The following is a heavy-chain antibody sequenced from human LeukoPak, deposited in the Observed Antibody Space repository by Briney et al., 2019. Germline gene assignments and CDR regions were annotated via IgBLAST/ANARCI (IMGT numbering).Heavy chain of an antibody. J-gene: IGHJ5*02. D-gene: IGHD3-3*01. V-gene: IGHV1-8*01. CDR2: MNPNSGNT. CDR1: GYTFTSYD. Sequence: ASVKVSCKASGYTFTSYDINWVRQATGQGLEWMGWMNPNSGNTGYAQKFQGRVTMTRNTSISTAYMELSSLRSEDTAVYYCARGGEYYDFWSGYYTPHAGWFDPWGQGTLVTVSS. CDR3: ARGGEYYDFWSGYYTPHAGWFDP.